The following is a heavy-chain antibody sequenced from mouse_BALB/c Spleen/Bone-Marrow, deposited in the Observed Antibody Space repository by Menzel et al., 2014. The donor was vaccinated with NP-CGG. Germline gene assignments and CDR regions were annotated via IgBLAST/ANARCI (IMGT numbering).Heavy chain of an antibody. CDR2: IRNKANGYTT. Sequence: EVMLVESGGGLVQPGGFLRLSCATSGFTFTDHYVSWVRQPPGKALEWLGFIRNKANGYTTEYSASVKGRFTISRDNSQSIFYLQMNTLRAEDSATYYCARDYSYYFDYWGQGTTLTVSS. V-gene: IGHV7-3*02. CDR3: ARDYSYYFDY. D-gene: IGHD2-1*01. CDR1: GFTFTDHY. J-gene: IGHJ2*01.